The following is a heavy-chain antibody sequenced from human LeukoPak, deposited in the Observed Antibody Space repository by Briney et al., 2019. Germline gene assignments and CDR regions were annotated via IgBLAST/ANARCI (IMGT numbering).Heavy chain of an antibody. CDR3: ARSLLGYSYGRYYYYYGMDV. CDR2: IYYSGST. V-gene: IGHV4-59*12. D-gene: IGHD5-18*01. CDR1: GGSISSYY. J-gene: IGHJ6*02. Sequence: KPSETLSLTCTVSGGSISSYYWSWIRQPPGKGLEWIGYIYYSGSTNYNPSLKSRVTISVDRSKNQFSLKLSSVTAADTAVYYCARSLLGYSYGRYYYYYGMDVWGQGTTVTVSS.